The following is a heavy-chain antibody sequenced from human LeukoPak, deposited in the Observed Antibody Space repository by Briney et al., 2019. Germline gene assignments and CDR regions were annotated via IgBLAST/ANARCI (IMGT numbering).Heavy chain of an antibody. Sequence: PGGSLRLSCAASGFTFSSYAMHWVRQAPGKGLEYVSAISRNGGSTYYANSVKGRFTISRDNSKNTLYLQMGSLRAEDMAVYYCARSCGGDCYLPFDYWGQGTLVTVSS. CDR1: GFTFSSYA. V-gene: IGHV3-64*01. CDR3: ARSCGGDCYLPFDY. D-gene: IGHD2-21*02. J-gene: IGHJ4*02. CDR2: ISRNGGST.